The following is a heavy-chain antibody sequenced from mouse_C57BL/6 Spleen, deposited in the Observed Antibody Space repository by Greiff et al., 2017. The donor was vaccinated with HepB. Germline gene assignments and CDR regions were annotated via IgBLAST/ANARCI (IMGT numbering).Heavy chain of an antibody. CDR2: IYPRSGNT. D-gene: IGHD2-3*01. CDR3: ARETAFYDYFDY. CDR1: GYTFTSYG. J-gene: IGHJ2*01. V-gene: IGHV1-81*01. Sequence: LEESGAELARPGASVKLSCKASGYTFTSYGISWVKQRTGQGLEWIGEIYPRSGNTYYNEKFKGKATLTADKSSSTAYMELRSLTSEDSAVYFCARETAFYDYFDYWGQGTTLTVSS.